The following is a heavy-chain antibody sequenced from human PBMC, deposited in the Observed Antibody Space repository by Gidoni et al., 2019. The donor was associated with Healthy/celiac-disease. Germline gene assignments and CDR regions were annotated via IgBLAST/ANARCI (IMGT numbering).Heavy chain of an antibody. J-gene: IGHJ4*02. V-gene: IGHV3-23*01. CDR3: AKDDTLPFPLQFDY. CDR1: GFTFSSDA. Sequence: EVQLLESGGGLVQPGGSLRLSCAASGFTFSSDAMSWVRQAPGKGLEWVSASSGSGGSTYYADSVKGRFTISRDKSKNTLYLQMNSLRAEDTAVYYCAKDDTLPFPLQFDYWGQGTLVTVSS. D-gene: IGHD1-1*01. CDR2: SSGSGGST.